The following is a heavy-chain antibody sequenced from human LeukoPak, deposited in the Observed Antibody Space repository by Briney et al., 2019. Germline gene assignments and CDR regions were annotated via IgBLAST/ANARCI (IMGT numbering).Heavy chain of an antibody. CDR1: GFTVSGNY. CDR2: ISSGGNTI. V-gene: IGHV3-11*04. CDR3: AREGTAMVSFDY. Sequence: PGGSLRLSCAASGFTVSGNYMSWVRQAPGKGLEWVSYISSGGNTIYYADSVKGRFTISRDNAKNSLYLQMNSLRAEDTAVYYCAREGTAMVSFDYWGQGTLVTVSS. J-gene: IGHJ4*02. D-gene: IGHD5-18*01.